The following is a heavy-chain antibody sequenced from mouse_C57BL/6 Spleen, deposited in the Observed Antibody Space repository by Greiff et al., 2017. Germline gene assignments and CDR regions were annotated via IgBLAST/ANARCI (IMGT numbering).Heavy chain of an antibody. CDR2: IDPSDSET. J-gene: IGHJ4*01. CDR1: GYTFTSYW. CDR3: AREGYSNPLYAMDY. V-gene: IGHV1-52*01. D-gene: IGHD2-5*01. Sequence: QVQLKQPGAELVRPGSSVKLSCKASGYTFTSYWMHRVKQRPIQGLEWIGNIDPSDSETHYNQKFKDKATLTVDKSSSTAYMQLSSLTSEDSAVYYCAREGYSNPLYAMDYWGQGTSGTVSS.